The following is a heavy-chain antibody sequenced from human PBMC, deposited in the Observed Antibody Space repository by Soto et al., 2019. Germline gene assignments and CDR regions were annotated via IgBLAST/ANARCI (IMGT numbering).Heavy chain of an antibody. CDR1: GGTFSSYA. J-gene: IGHJ4*02. CDR2: IIPIFGTA. V-gene: IGHV1-69*01. Sequence: QVQLVQSGAEVKKPGSSVKVSCKASGGTFSSYAISWVRQAPGQGLEWMGGIIPIFGTANYAQKFPGRVTITADETTGKGYMELSRLRSEGTAVDFCARESRKFYGSRGYLDHWGQGTLVTVSS. CDR3: ARESRKFYGSRGYLDH. D-gene: IGHD3-22*01.